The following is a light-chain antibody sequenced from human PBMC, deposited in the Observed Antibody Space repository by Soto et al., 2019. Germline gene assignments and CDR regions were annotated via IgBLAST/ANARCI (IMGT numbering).Light chain of an antibody. Sequence: QSALTQPASVSGSPGQSIAISCTGTSSDIGTYNLVSWYQHHPGKAPKAMIYENNKRPAGVSHRFSGSKSDNTASLTISGLQPDDEADYYCCSYVTYSPSLVFGGGTKVTVL. CDR2: ENN. J-gene: IGLJ2*01. CDR3: CSYVTYSPSLV. V-gene: IGLV2-23*01. CDR1: SSDIGTYNL.